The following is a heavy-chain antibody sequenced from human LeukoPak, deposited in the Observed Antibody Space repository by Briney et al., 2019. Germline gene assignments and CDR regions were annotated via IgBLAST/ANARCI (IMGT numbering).Heavy chain of an antibody. CDR3: ARSLGGGVEMATVRLFDY. V-gene: IGHV3-21*01. CDR2: ISTSSTYM. Sequence: GGSLRLSCAVSALTVNDYAMHWVRQAPGKGLEWVSSISTSSTYMSYTDSVKGRFTISRDNAKNSLYLQMNSLRAEDTAVYYCARSLGGGVEMATVRLFDYWGQGTLVTVSS. J-gene: IGHJ4*02. D-gene: IGHD5-24*01. CDR1: ALTVNDYA.